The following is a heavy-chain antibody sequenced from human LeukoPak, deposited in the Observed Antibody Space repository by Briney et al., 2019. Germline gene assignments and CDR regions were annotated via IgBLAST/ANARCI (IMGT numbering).Heavy chain of an antibody. CDR1: GYTLTELS. V-gene: IGHV1-24*01. J-gene: IGHJ5*02. CDR2: FDPEDGET. CDR3: ATTGYSGSYGWFDP. Sequence: GASVKVSCKVSGYTLTELSMHWVRQAPGKGLEWMGGFDPEDGETIYAQKFQGRVTMTEDTSTDTAYMELSSLRSEGTAVYYCATTGYSGSYGWFDPWGQGTLVTVSS. D-gene: IGHD1-26*01.